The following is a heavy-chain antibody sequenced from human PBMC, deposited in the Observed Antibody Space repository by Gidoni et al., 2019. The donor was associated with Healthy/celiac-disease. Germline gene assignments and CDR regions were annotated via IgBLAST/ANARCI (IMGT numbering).Heavy chain of an antibody. CDR3: GTVVGAITGTPRNFHYYYGIDV. CDR1: GYTLTELS. J-gene: IGHJ6*02. D-gene: IGHD1-20*01. V-gene: IGHV1-24*01. Sequence: QVQLVQSGAEVKKPGASVKVSCKVSGYTLTELSMHWVRPAPGKGLEWMGGFDPEDGETSYAQKFQGRVTMTEDTSTDTAYRELSSLRSEDTAVYYCGTVVGAITGTPRNFHYYYGIDVWGQGTTVTVSS. CDR2: FDPEDGET.